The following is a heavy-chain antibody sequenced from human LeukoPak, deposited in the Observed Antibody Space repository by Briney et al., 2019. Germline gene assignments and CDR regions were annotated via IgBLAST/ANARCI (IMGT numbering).Heavy chain of an antibody. Sequence: SETLSLTCTVSGDSISGGYYWVWSRPPPGKGVEGIGSIYHSATTTYNPSLQSRVTISVDTSKNHFSLQLSSVTAADTAVYYCARQPTGGGYEPYYFDYWGQGTLVTVSS. J-gene: IGHJ4*02. V-gene: IGHV4-38-2*02. CDR1: GDSISGGYY. CDR3: ARQPTGGGYEPYYFDY. D-gene: IGHD5-12*01. CDR2: IYHSATT.